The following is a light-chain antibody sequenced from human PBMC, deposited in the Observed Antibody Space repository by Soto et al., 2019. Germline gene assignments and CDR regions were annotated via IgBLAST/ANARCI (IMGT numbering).Light chain of an antibody. J-gene: IGKJ2*03. CDR2: AAL. Sequence: DIQMTQSQSSLSASVGDRVTITCRASENIRNFLNWYQQRPGKAPKLLISAALSLQSGFPSRFSGSGSGTDFTLNISGLQPEDFATYYCQQTSRSPQSFGQVTKLDIK. V-gene: IGKV1-39*01. CDR3: QQTSRSPQS. CDR1: ENIRNF.